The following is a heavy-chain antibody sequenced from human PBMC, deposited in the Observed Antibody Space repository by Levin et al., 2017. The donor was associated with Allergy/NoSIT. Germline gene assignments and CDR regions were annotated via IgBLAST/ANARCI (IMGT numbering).Heavy chain of an antibody. CDR1: GGSISSGDYY. Sequence: SETLSLTCTVSGGSISSGDYYWSWIRQPPGKGLEWIGYIYYSGSTYYNPSLKSRVTISVDTSKNQFSLKLSSVTAADTAVYYCARWRPAATFDYWGQGTLVTVSS. J-gene: IGHJ4*02. CDR3: ARWRPAATFDY. V-gene: IGHV4-30-4*01. CDR2: IYYSGST. D-gene: IGHD2-2*01.